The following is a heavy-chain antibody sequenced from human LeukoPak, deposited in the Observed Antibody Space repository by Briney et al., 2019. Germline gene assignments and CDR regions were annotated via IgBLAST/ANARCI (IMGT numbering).Heavy chain of an antibody. CDR1: GFTFSSYR. D-gene: IGHD3-10*01. V-gene: IGHV3-21*01. Sequence: GGSLRLSCAASGFTFSSYRMNSVRQAPGKRLEWVSAISSISSYIYYADSVKVRLTISRDNAKNSLYLQMNSLRAEDTAVYYCASPSGSRAPLQLDYWGQGTLVTVSS. CDR3: ASPSGSRAPLQLDY. J-gene: IGHJ4*02. CDR2: ISSISSYI.